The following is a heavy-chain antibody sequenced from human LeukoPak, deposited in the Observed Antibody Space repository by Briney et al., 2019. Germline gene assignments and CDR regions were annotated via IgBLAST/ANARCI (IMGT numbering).Heavy chain of an antibody. CDR3: AMGIAAAGYFDY. J-gene: IGHJ4*02. V-gene: IGHV3-21*01. CDR1: GFTFSSYS. CDR2: ISSSSSCI. Sequence: GGSLRLSCAASGFTFSSYSMNWVRQAPGKGLEWVSSISSSSSCIYYADSVKGRFTISRDNAKNSLYLQMNSLRAEDTAVYYCAMGIAAAGYFDYWGQGTLVTVSS. D-gene: IGHD6-13*01.